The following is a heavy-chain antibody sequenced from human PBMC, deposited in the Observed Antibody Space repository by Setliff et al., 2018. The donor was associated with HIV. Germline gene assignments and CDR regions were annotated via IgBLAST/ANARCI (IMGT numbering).Heavy chain of an antibody. J-gene: IGHJ5*01. CDR1: GYSFSNFA. V-gene: IGHV1-3*01. CDR2: INAGSGNT. D-gene: IGHD2-15*01. Sequence: ASVKVSCKASGYSFSNFAIHWVRQAPGQRLEWLGWINAGSGNTRYSQKFQDRLTITRDTSARTVYMELSSLKSEDTAVYYCARVRCSGANCFNWFDFWGQGTPVTVSS. CDR3: ARVRCSGANCFNWFDF.